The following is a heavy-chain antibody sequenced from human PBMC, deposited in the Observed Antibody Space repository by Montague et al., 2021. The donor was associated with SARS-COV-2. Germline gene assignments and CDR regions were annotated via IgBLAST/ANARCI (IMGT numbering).Heavy chain of an antibody. J-gene: IGHJ5*02. D-gene: IGHD3-22*01. CDR2: IYYSGST. CDR3: ARHGGSSGRHRCGFDP. Sequence: SETLSLTCTVSGGAMSNYYWSWIRQPPGKGLEWIGYIYYSGSTNXNPSLKSRVTISVDTSKNQFSLKLSSVTAADTAAYYCARHGGSSGRHRCGFDPWGQGTLVTVSS. V-gene: IGHV4-59*08. CDR1: GGAMSNYY.